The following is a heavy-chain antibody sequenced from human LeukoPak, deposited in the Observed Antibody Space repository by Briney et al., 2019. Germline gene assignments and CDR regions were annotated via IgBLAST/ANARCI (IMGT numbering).Heavy chain of an antibody. CDR1: GGSISSVRYY. Sequence: SETLSLTCTVSGGSISSVRYYWGWIRQPPGKGLEWIGSIYYSGSTHYNPSLKSRATISVDTSKNQFSLNLSTVSGSDTAVYYCARHSGTYPIDYWGQGTLVTVSS. J-gene: IGHJ4*02. CDR3: ARHSGTYPIDY. CDR2: IYYSGST. D-gene: IGHD6-25*01. V-gene: IGHV4-39*01.